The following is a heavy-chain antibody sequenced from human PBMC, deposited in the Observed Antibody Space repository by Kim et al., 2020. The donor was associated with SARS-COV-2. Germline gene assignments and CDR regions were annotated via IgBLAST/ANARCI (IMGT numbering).Heavy chain of an antibody. J-gene: IGHJ3*02. D-gene: IGHD1-26*01. Sequence: GDSVKGRVTISRDNSKNTLYLQMNSLRPEDTAMYYCAKGEAKWELLGAFDIWGQGTMVTVSS. V-gene: IGHV3-30*02. CDR3: AKGEAKWELLGAFDI.